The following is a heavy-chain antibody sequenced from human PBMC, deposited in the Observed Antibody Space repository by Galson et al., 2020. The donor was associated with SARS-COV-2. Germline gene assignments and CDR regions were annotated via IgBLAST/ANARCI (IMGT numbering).Heavy chain of an antibody. V-gene: IGHV3-30*04. CDR2: ISYDGSNK. J-gene: IGHJ3*02. D-gene: IGHD2-8*01. CDR1: GFTFSSYA. Sequence: GGSLRLSCAASGFTFSSYAMHWVRQAPGKGLERVAVISYDGSNKYYADSVKGRFTISRDNSKNTLYLQMNSLRAEDTAVYYCASFGYCTNGVCYTTDAFDIWGQGTMVTVSS. CDR3: ASFGYCTNGVCYTTDAFDI.